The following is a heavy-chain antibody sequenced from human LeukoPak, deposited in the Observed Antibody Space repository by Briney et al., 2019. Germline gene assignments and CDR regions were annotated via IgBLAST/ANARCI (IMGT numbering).Heavy chain of an antibody. CDR3: ARGVEPLAANTLAY. D-gene: IGHD1-14*01. CDR1: GFTVITND. J-gene: IGHJ4*02. Sequence: PGGSLTLSCAASGFTVITNDMTWLRQAPGKGLEWVSVLYSAGNTKYADSVQGRFTISRDNSKNTLYLEMNSLSPDDTAVYYCARGVEPLAANTLAYWGQGTLVTVSS. CDR2: LYSAGNT. V-gene: IGHV3-53*01.